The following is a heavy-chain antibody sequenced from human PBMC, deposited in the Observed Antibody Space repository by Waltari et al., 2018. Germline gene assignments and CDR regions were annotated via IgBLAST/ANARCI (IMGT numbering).Heavy chain of an antibody. D-gene: IGHD3-3*01. CDR1: GFTVSSNY. CDR3: ARDITVFGVVIRRYFDL. Sequence: EVQLVESGGGLIQPGGSLSLSCAASGFTVSSNYMRWVRQAPGKGLEWVSLMYSGGNTYYADSVKGRFTISRDNSKNTIYLQMNSLTAEDTAVYYCARDITVFGVVIRRYFDLWGRGTLVTVSS. J-gene: IGHJ2*01. V-gene: IGHV3-53*01. CDR2: MYSGGNT.